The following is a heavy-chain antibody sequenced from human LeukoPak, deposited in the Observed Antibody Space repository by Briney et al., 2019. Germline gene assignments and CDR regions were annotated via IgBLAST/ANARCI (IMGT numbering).Heavy chain of an antibody. CDR1: GFTFSSYE. CDR3: ARRYCSSTSCTYDY. V-gene: IGHV3-48*03. D-gene: IGHD2-2*01. Sequence: GGSLRLSCAASGFTFSSYEMNWVRQAPARGLVGGSYISSRGSTIYDADSVKGRFTISRDNAKNSLYLQMNSLRVEDTAVYYCARRYCSSTSCTYDYWGQGTLVTVSS. CDR2: ISSRGSTI. J-gene: IGHJ4*02.